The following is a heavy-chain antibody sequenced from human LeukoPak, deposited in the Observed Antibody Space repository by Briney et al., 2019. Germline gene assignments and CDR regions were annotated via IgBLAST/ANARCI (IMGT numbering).Heavy chain of an antibody. V-gene: IGHV1-46*01. CDR3: ARDVAAARDY. Sequence: ASVKVSCKASGYTFTSYGISWVRQAPGQGLEWMGIINPSGGSTSYAQKFQGRVTMTRDTSTSTVYMELSSLRSEDTAVYYCARDVAAARDYWGQGTLVTVSS. CDR2: INPSGGST. D-gene: IGHD6-13*01. CDR1: GYTFTSYG. J-gene: IGHJ4*02.